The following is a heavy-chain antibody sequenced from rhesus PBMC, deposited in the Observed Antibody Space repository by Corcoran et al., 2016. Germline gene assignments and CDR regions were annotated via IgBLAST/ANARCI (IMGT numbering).Heavy chain of an antibody. V-gene: IGHV4-122*02. Sequence: QLQLQESGPGLVKPSETLSLTCAVSGYSISSGYGWSWIRQPPGKGLEWIGYISYSGSTSYNPSLKSRVTISLDPSKTQFALRLSSVTAADTAVYYCARSRYSGSYLDYWGQGVLVTVSS. CDR3: ARSRYSGSYLDY. J-gene: IGHJ4*01. D-gene: IGHD3-16*01. CDR1: GYSISSGYG. CDR2: ISYSGST.